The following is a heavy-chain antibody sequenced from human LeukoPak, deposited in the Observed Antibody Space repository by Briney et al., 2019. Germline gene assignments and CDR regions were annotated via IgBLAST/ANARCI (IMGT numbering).Heavy chain of an antibody. D-gene: IGHD3-3*02. J-gene: IGHJ4*02. CDR3: ARDALTHFWSGYYLYYFDY. CDR1: GFTFRGYS. CDR2: ISSSSSYI. V-gene: IGHV3-21*01. Sequence: PGGSLRLSCAASGFTFRGYSMNWVRQAPGKGLEWVSSISSSSSYIYYADSVKGRFTISRDNAKNSLYLQMNSLRAEDTAVYYCARDALTHFWSGYYLYYFDYWGQGTLVTVSS.